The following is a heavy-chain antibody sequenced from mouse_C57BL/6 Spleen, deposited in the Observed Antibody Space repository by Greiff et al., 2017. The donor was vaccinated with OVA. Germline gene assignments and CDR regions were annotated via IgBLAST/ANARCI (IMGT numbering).Heavy chain of an antibody. CDR1: GYTFTSYW. J-gene: IGHJ1*03. CDR3: AREYYCGSSYDWYFDV. CDR2: IHPNSGST. D-gene: IGHD1-1*01. V-gene: IGHV1-64*01. Sequence: QVHVKQPGAELVKPGASVKLSCKASGYTFTSYWMHWVKQRPGQGLEWIGMIHPNSGSTNYNEKFKSKATLTVDKSSSTAYMQLSSLTSEDSAVYYCAREYYCGSSYDWYFDVWGTGTTVTVSS.